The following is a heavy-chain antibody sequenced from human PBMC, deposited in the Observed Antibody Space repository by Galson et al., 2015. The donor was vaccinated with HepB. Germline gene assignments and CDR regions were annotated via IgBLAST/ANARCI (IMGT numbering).Heavy chain of an antibody. CDR1: GFTFSSYG. V-gene: IGHV3-30*18. D-gene: IGHD6-13*01. CDR3: AKQSPPGQQLVVGDFDY. J-gene: IGHJ4*02. CDR2: ISYDGSNK. Sequence: SLRLSCAASGFTFSSYGMHWVRQAPGKGLEWVAVISYDGSNKYYADSVKGRFTISRDNSKNTLYLQMNSLRAEDTAVYYCAKQSPPGQQLVVGDFDYWGQGTLVTVSS.